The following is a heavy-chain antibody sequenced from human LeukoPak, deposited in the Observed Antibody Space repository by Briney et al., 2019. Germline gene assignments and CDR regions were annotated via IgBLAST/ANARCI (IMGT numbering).Heavy chain of an antibody. Sequence: GGSLRLSCAASGFTFDDYAMHWVRQAPGKGLECVSGISWNSGSIGYADSVKGRFTISRDNAKNSLYLQMNSLRAGDTALYYCAKYVDRSGSYENWGQGTLVTVSS. CDR3: AKYVDRSGSYEN. D-gene: IGHD1-26*01. J-gene: IGHJ4*02. CDR2: ISWNSGSI. V-gene: IGHV3-9*01. CDR1: GFTFDDYA.